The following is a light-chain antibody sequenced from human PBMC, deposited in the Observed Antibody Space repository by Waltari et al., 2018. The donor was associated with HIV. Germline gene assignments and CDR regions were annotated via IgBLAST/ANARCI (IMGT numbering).Light chain of an antibody. J-gene: IGLJ3*02. CDR3: QVWDSSSDLNWV. V-gene: IGLV3-21*04. CDR1: NIGIKS. CDR2: DDS. Sequence: SYVLTQPPSVSVAPGKTARITCGGNNIGIKSVHWYQQQPGQAPVLVIYDDSDRPSGIPERFSGSNSGNTATLTISRVEAGDEADYYCQVWDSSSDLNWVFGGGTKLTVL.